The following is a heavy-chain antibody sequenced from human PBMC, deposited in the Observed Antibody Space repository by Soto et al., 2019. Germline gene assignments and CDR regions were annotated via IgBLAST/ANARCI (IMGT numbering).Heavy chain of an antibody. CDR1: GGTLSSYA. J-gene: IGHJ5*02. D-gene: IGHD2-2*02. V-gene: IGHV1-69*13. CDR3: ARSIPYCSSTSCYTSWFDP. CDR2: IIPIFGTA. Sequence: SVKVSCKASGGTLSSYAISWVRQAPGQGLEWMGGIIPIFGTANYAQKFQGRVTITADESTSTAYMELSSLRSEDTAVYYCARSIPYCSSTSCYTSWFDPWGQGTLGTV.